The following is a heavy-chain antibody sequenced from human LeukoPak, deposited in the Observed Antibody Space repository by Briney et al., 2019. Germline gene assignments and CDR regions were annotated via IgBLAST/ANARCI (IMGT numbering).Heavy chain of an antibody. CDR2: ISAYNGNT. CDR3: ARGLGTVTTDGFDY. D-gene: IGHD4-17*01. Sequence: ASVKVSCKASGYTFTSYGISWVRQAPGQGLEWMGWISAYNGNTNYAQELQGRVTMTTDTSTSTAYMELRSLRSDDTAVYYCARGLGTVTTDGFDYWGQGTLVTVSS. CDR1: GYTFTSYG. J-gene: IGHJ4*02. V-gene: IGHV1-18*01.